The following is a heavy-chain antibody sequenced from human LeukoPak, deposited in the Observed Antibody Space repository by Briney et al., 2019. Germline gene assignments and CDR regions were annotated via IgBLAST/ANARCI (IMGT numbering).Heavy chain of an antibody. V-gene: IGHV1-2*02. CDR1: GYTFTGYY. D-gene: IGHD2-15*01. J-gene: IGHJ6*02. Sequence: ASVKVSCKASGYTFTGYYMHWVRQAPGQGLEWMGWINPNSGGTNYAQKFQGRVTMTRDTSISTAYMELSRLRSDDTAVYYCAGGFEYCSGGSCSLYYYYGMDVWGQGTTVIVSS. CDR2: INPNSGGT. CDR3: AGGFEYCSGGSCSLYYYYGMDV.